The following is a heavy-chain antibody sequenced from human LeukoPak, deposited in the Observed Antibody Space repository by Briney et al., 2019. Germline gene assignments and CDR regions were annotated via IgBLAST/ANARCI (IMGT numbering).Heavy chain of an antibody. Sequence: NPGGSLRLSCAASGFTFSSYTMNWVRQAPGKGLEWVSSITSSSTYIYYADSVKGRFTISRDNAKNSLYLHMNSLRAEDTAVYYCAKKYSSSWFAQIDYWGQGTLVTVSS. CDR2: ITSSSTYI. CDR1: GFTFSSYT. D-gene: IGHD6-13*01. V-gene: IGHV3-21*01. CDR3: AKKYSSSWFAQIDY. J-gene: IGHJ4*02.